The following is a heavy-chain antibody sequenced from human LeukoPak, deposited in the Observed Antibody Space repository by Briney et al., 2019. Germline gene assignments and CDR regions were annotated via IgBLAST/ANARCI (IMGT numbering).Heavy chain of an antibody. J-gene: IGHJ4*02. D-gene: IGHD1-14*01. CDR1: RFTLSSYW. CDR2: INTDGSST. CDR3: ASRTGVY. V-gene: IGHV3-74*01. Sequence: GGSLRLSCAASRFTLSSYWMHWVRQAPGKGLVWVSRINTDGSSTNYADSVKGRFTISRDNAMNTLYLQMNNLRAEDAAVYYCASRTGVYWGQGTLVSVSS.